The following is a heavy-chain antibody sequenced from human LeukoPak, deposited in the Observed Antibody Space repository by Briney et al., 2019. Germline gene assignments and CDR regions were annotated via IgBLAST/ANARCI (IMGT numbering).Heavy chain of an antibody. CDR3: ARSSNYYFDY. Sequence: PGGSLRLSCAASGFTFSSYTMHWVRQAPGKGLEWVSYISSSGSTIYYADSVKGRSTISRDNAKNSLYLQMNSLRAEDTAVYYCARSSNYYFDYWGQGTLVTVSS. J-gene: IGHJ4*02. CDR2: ISSSGSTI. V-gene: IGHV3-48*04. D-gene: IGHD4-11*01. CDR1: GFTFSSYT.